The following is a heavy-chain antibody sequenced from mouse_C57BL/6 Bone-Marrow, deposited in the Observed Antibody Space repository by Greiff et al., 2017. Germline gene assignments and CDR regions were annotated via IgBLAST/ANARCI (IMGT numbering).Heavy chain of an antibody. Sequence: VQLQQPGAELVRPGTSVKLSCKASGYTFTSYWMHWVKQRPGQGLEWIGVIDPSDSYTNYNQKFKGKATLTVDTSSSTAYMQLSSLTSEDSAVYYCARTYYYGSAMDYWGQGTSVTVSS. D-gene: IGHD1-1*01. CDR3: ARTYYYGSAMDY. CDR2: IDPSDSYT. V-gene: IGHV1-59*01. J-gene: IGHJ4*01. CDR1: GYTFTSYW.